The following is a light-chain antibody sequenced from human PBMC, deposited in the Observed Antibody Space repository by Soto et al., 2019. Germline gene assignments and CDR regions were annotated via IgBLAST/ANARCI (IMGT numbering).Light chain of an antibody. V-gene: IGKV3-15*01. CDR1: QSVKSN. J-gene: IGKJ1*01. CDR3: QHYNNWPPWT. CDR2: GAS. Sequence: EIVMTQSPATLSVSPGERVTLSCRASQSVKSNLAWYQQKFGQAPRLLIYGASTRATGVPARFSGSGFGTEFSITISSLQSEDFAVYYCQHYNNWPPWTFGQGTKVEI.